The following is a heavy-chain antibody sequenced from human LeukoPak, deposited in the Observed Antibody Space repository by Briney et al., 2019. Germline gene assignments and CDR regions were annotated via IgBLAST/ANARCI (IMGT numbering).Heavy chain of an antibody. CDR2: IRYDGNEK. CDR1: GFTFSSHW. CDR3: ARHNYYHFDY. J-gene: IGHJ4*02. Sequence: GGSLRLSCGASGFTFSSHWMSWVRQTPGKGLEWVANIRYDGNEKLFVDSVRGRVTISRDNAKNSVYLQMNSLRPEDTAIYFCARHNYYHFDYWGQGTLVTASS. V-gene: IGHV3-7*01. D-gene: IGHD3-22*01.